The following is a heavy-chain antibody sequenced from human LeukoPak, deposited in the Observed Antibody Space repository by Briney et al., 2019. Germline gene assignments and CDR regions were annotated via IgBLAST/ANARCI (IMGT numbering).Heavy chain of an antibody. CDR3: ARHPPYSSSWFPFDP. CDR2: IYYSGIT. D-gene: IGHD6-13*01. CDR1: GGSISSYY. J-gene: IGHJ5*02. V-gene: IGHV4-59*04. Sequence: PSETLSLTCTVSGGSISSYYWSWIRQPPGKGLEWIGYIYYSGITYYNPSLKRRVTVSVDTSKTQFSLKLSSVTAADTAVYFCARHPPYSSSWFPFDPWGQGTLVTVSS.